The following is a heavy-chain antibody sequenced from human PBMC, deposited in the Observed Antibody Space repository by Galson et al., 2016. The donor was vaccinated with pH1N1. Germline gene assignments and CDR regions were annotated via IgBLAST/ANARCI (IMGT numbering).Heavy chain of an antibody. CDR3: ARSPYSINWYYSL. CDR2: INSDSSFT. D-gene: IGHD6-13*01. J-gene: IGHJ4*02. Sequence: SLRLSCAASGFIFTDYRMHWVRRGPETKLEWVSRINSDSSFTRYTDSVKGRFTISRDNAKNTVYLQMNSLRAEDTGVYYCARSPYSINWYYSLWGQGILVSVSS. CDR1: GFIFTDYR. V-gene: IGHV3-74*01.